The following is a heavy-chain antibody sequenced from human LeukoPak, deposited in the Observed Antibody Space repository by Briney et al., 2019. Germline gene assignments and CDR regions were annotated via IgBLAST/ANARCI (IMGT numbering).Heavy chain of an antibody. CDR2: ISWNSGSI. CDR1: GFTFDHYA. J-gene: IGHJ4*02. Sequence: GRSLRLSCAASGFTFDHYAMHWVRQAPGKGLEWVSGISWNSGSIGYADSVKGRFTISRDNAKNSLYLQMNSLRAEDTALYYCAKDTGKAMATILYYWGQGTLVTVSS. V-gene: IGHV3-9*01. CDR3: AKDTGKAMATILYY. D-gene: IGHD5-24*01.